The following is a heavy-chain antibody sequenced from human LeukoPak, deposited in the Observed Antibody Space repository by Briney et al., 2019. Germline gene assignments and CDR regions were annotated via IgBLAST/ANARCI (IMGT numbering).Heavy chain of an antibody. V-gene: IGHV3-23*01. Sequence: GGSLRLSCAASGFTFSSYAMSWVRQAPGKGLEWVSAISGSGGSTYYADSVKGRFTISRDNSKNTLYLQMNSLRAEDTAVYYCAKISSTVTTLAGYFDYWGQGTLVTVSS. J-gene: IGHJ4*02. CDR1: GFTFSSYA. D-gene: IGHD4-11*01. CDR3: AKISSTVTTLAGYFDY. CDR2: ISGSGGST.